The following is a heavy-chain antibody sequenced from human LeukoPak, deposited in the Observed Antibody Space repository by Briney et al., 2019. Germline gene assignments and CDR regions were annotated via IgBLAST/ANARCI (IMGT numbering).Heavy chain of an antibody. V-gene: IGHV4-34*01. CDR2: INHSGST. Sequence: PSETLSLTCAVYGGSFSGYYWSWIRQPPGKGLEWIGEINHSGSTNYNPSLKSRVTISVDTSKNQFSLKLSSVTAADTAVYYCARQEWELDYWGQGTLVTVSS. J-gene: IGHJ4*02. CDR3: ARQEWELDY. CDR1: GGSFSGYY. D-gene: IGHD1-26*01.